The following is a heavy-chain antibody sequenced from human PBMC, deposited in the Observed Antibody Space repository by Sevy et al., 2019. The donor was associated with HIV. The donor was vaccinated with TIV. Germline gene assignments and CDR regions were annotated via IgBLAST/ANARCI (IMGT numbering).Heavy chain of an antibody. CDR2: IHPGNSET. Sequence: GESLKISCEGSGFSFSSYWIHWVRQMPGKGLEWMATIHPGNSETRYRWSFQGQVTISADKSINTAYLQWSRLSASETAIYYCFMRAHTDSSGYYCRYGMDVWGQGTTVTVSS. J-gene: IGHJ6*02. CDR1: GFSFSSYW. D-gene: IGHD3-10*01. CDR3: FMRAHTDSSGYYCRYGMDV. V-gene: IGHV5-51*01.